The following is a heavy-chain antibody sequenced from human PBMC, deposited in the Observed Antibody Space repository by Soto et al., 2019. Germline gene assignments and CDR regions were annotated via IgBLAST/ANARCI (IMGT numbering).Heavy chain of an antibody. Sequence: SVKVSCKASGGSFSSYAISWVRQAPVQGLEWMGGIIPIFGTATYAQKFQGRVTIIADKSTSTAYMELSSLRSEDTAVYYCARAGPVAGNHAFDMWGKGTLVTVSS. CDR1: GGSFSSYA. V-gene: IGHV1-69*06. CDR3: ARAGPVAGNHAFDM. CDR2: IIPIFGTA. D-gene: IGHD6-19*01. J-gene: IGHJ3*02.